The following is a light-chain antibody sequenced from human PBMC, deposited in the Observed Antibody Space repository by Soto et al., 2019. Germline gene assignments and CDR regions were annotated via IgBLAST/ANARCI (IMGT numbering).Light chain of an antibody. V-gene: IGLV1-47*01. J-gene: IGLJ2*01. CDR3: AAWDDSLSGPVV. Sequence: QSVLTQPPSASGTPGQRVTISCSGSSSNIGSNYVYWYQQLPGTAPKLLIYRNNQRPSGVPDRFSGSKSGTSASLAISGVRSEDEADYYCAAWDDSLSGPVVFGGGTKVTVL. CDR1: SSNIGSNY. CDR2: RNN.